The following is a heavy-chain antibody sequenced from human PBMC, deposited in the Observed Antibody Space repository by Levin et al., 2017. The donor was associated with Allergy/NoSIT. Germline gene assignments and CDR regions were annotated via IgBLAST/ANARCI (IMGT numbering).Heavy chain of an antibody. CDR3: VREGAVTADY. D-gene: IGHD2-21*02. CDR1: GFTFSTYW. Sequence: GGSLRLSCEASGFTFSTYWMHWVRQAPGKGLVWVSRINTDGSTTKYADSVKGRFTISRDNAKNTLYLQMNSLRADDTAVYYCVREGAVTADYWGQGTLVTVSS. V-gene: IGHV3-74*03. J-gene: IGHJ4*02. CDR2: INTDGSTT.